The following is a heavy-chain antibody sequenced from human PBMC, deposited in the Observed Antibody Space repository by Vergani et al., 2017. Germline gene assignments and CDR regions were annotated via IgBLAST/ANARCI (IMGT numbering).Heavy chain of an antibody. CDR3: ARLGYCSSTTCRQAFDI. V-gene: IGHV3-72*01. Sequence: VQLVESGGGVVQPGTSLRLSCAASGFIFKNHGMQWVRQAPGKGLEWVGRTRNKANSYTTEYAASVKGRFTISRDDSKNSLYLQMNSLKIEDTAVYYCARLGYCSSTTCRQAFDIWGQGTMVTVS. J-gene: IGHJ3*02. CDR1: GFIFKNHG. D-gene: IGHD2-2*01. CDR2: TRNKANSYTT.